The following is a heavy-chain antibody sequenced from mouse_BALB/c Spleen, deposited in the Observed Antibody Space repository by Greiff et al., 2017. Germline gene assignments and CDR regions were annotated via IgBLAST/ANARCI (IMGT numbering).Heavy chain of an antibody. J-gene: IGHJ1*01. CDR3: EGGGGTGYLEV. V-gene: IGHV1-77*01. CDR2: IYPGSGNT. Sequence: VQLQQSGAELARPGASVKLSCKASGYTFTDYYINWVKQRTGQGLEWIGEIYPGSGNTYYNEKFKGKATLTADKSSSTAYMQLSSLTSEASAVYFGEGGGGTGYLEVGGAGPRSPSPQ. D-gene: IGHD1-1*02. CDR1: GYTFTDYY.